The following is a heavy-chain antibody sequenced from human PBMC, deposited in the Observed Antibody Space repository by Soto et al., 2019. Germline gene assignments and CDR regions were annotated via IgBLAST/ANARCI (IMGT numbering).Heavy chain of an antibody. J-gene: IGHJ6*02. CDR3: ARGNLDV. CDR2: VSHVDDNK. V-gene: IGHV3-30*03. D-gene: IGHD1-1*01. CDR1: GFTFTSYG. Sequence: GGSLRLSCAASGFTFTSYGMHWVRQAPGKGLEWVAVVSHVDDNKFYADSVKGRFTISRDNSKNTLYLQMDNLRTEDTALYYCARGNLDVWGQGTTVTVSS.